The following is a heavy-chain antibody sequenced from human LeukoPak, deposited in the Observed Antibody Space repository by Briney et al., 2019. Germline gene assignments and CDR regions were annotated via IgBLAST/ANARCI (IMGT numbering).Heavy chain of an antibody. Sequence: SETLSLTCTVSGGSISSYYWSWIRQPPGKGLEWIGYIYYSGSTNYNPSLKSRVTISVDTSKNQFSLKLSSVTAADTAVYYCARGSRYYYYGIDVWGQGTTVTVYS. CDR1: GGSISSYY. CDR3: ARGSRYYYYGIDV. V-gene: IGHV4-59*01. J-gene: IGHJ6*02. CDR2: IYYSGST.